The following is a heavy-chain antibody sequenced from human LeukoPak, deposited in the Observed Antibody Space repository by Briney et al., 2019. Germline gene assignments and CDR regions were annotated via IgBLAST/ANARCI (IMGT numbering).Heavy chain of an antibody. V-gene: IGHV3-23*01. CDR3: AKDRAFGQFLWGNDY. Sequence: PGGSLRLSCAASGFTFSSYAMSWVRQAPGKGLEWVSDISGSGGSTYYADSVKGRFTISRDNAKNSLFLQMNSLRAEDTALYYCAKDRAFGQFLWGNDYWGQGTLVTVSS. J-gene: IGHJ4*02. CDR2: ISGSGGST. CDR1: GFTFSSYA. D-gene: IGHD3-10*01.